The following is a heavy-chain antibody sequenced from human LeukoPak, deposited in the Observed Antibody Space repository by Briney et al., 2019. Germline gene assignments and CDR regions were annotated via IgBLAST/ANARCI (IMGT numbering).Heavy chain of an antibody. Sequence: ESGGSLRLSCAASGFTFSSYAMSWVRQAPGKGLEWVSAISGSGGSTYYADSVKGRFTISRDNSKNTLYLQMNSLRAEDTAVYYCAKDPAIVVVPAAINNWGQGTLVTVSS. V-gene: IGHV3-23*01. CDR3: AKDPAIVVVPAAINN. CDR1: GFTFSSYA. D-gene: IGHD2-2*01. J-gene: IGHJ4*02. CDR2: ISGSGGST.